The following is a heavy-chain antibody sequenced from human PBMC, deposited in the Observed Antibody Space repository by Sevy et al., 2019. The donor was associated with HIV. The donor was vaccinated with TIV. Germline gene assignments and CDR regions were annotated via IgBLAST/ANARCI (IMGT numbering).Heavy chain of an antibody. CDR3: AKDMEQQLAYGMDV. Sequence: GESLKISCAASGFTFSSYGMHWVRQAPGKGLEWVVVISYDGSNKYYADSVKGRFTISRDNSKNTLYLQMNSLRAEDTAVYYCAKDMEQQLAYGMDVWGQGTTVTVSS. J-gene: IGHJ6*02. CDR2: ISYDGSNK. CDR1: GFTFSSYG. V-gene: IGHV3-30*18. D-gene: IGHD6-13*01.